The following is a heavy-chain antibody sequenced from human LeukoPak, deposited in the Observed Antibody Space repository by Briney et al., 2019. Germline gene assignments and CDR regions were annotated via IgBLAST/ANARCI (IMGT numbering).Heavy chain of an antibody. CDR3: ARDRSRVSDY. CDR2: ISSDSTYI. V-gene: IGHV3-21*01. J-gene: IGHJ4*02. CDR1: GFTFSSYS. Sequence: GGSLRLSCAASGFTFSSYSMNWVRQAPGKGLEWVSAISSDSTYIYYADSVRGRFTISRDNAKNSLFLQMNSLRAEDTAIYYCARDRSRVSDYWSQGTLVTVSS.